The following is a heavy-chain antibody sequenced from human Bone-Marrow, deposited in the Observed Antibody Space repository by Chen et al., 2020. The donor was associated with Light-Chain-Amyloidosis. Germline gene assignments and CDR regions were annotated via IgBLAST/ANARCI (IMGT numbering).Heavy chain of an antibody. CDR2: ISWNSGSI. Sequence: EGQRVESGGGLVQPGRSLRLSCAASGFPFGDYAMPWVRQAPGKGLEWVSGISWNSGSIGYADSVKGRFTISRDNAKNSLYLQMNSPRAEDTALYYCAKDMGQQLVQDYYGMDVWGQGTTVTVSS. J-gene: IGHJ6*02. CDR1: GFPFGDYA. V-gene: IGHV3-9*01. D-gene: IGHD6-13*01. CDR3: AKDMGQQLVQDYYGMDV.